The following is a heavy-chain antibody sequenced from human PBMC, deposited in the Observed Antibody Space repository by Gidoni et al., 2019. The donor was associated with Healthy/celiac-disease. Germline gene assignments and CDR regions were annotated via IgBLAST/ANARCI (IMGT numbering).Heavy chain of an antibody. CDR1: GFTFSSYS. Sequence: EVQLVESGGGLVQPRGSLRLSCAASGFTFSSYSFNWVRQAPGKGLEWVSYISSSSSTIYYADSVKGRFTISRDNAKNSLYLQMNSLRAEDTAVYYCARDLGSFGVVISDYYYGMDVWGQGTTVTVSS. J-gene: IGHJ6*02. V-gene: IGHV3-48*01. CDR3: ARDLGSFGVVISDYYYGMDV. CDR2: ISSSSSTI. D-gene: IGHD3-3*01.